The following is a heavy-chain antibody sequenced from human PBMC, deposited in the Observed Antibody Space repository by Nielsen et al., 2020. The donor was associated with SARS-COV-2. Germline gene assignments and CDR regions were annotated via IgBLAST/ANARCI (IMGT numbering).Heavy chain of an antibody. CDR1: GLTVSSSY. J-gene: IGHJ6*02. CDR3: ARDLVTGSYFYFYGMDV. V-gene: IGHV3-53*01. CDR2: IYSDGST. D-gene: IGHD1-26*01. Sequence: GESLKISCEASGLTVSSSYMSWVRQAPGKGLEWVSVIYSDGSTYYADSVKGRFTLSRDNFKNTLYLQMNSLRAEDTAVYFCARDLVTGSYFYFYGMDVWGQGTTVMVSS.